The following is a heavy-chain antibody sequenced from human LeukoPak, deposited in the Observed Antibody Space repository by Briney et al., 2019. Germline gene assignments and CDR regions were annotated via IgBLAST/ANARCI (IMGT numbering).Heavy chain of an antibody. CDR2: INHSGST. J-gene: IGHJ4*02. Sequence: SETLSLTCAVYGGSFSGYYWNWIRQPPGKGLEWIGEINHSGSTYYNPSLKSRVTISVDTSKNQFFLKLSSVTAADTAVYYCAGSYYYDSSGCFDYWGQGTLVTVSS. CDR3: AGSYYYDSSGCFDY. CDR1: GGSFSGYY. V-gene: IGHV4-34*01. D-gene: IGHD3-22*01.